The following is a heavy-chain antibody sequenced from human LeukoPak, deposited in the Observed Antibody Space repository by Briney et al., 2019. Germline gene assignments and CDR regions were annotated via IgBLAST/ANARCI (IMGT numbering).Heavy chain of an antibody. Sequence: ASVKVFCKASGYTFTSYYMHWVRQAPGQGLEWMGGIIPIFGTANYAQKFQGRVTITTDESTSTAYMELSSLRSEDTAVYYCARESSSGWYSYFDYWGQGTLVTVSS. V-gene: IGHV1-69*05. J-gene: IGHJ4*02. CDR3: ARESSSGWYSYFDY. CDR1: GYTFTSYY. CDR2: IIPIFGTA. D-gene: IGHD6-19*01.